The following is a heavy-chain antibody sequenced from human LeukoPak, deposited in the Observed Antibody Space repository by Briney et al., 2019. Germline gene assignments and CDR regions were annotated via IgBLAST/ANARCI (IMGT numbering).Heavy chain of an antibody. V-gene: IGHV4-59*08. CDR1: GGAISSHY. CDR2: ISDSGST. J-gene: IGHJ5*02. Sequence: NASETLSLTCTVSGGAISSHYWSWIRQPPGKGLEWIGYISDSGSTIYNPSLKSRVTILGDTSKNQFSLKLSSVTAADTAVYYCARHATGSYSVPWLDPWGQGTLVTVSS. CDR3: ARHATGSYSVPWLDP. D-gene: IGHD3-10*01.